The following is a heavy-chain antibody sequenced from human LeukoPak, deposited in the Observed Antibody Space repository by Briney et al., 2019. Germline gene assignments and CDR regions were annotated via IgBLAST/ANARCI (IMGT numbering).Heavy chain of an antibody. CDR1: GFTFSRHE. V-gene: IGHV3-48*03. CDR2: ISSSGSTI. D-gene: IGHD3-22*01. J-gene: IGHJ4*02. Sequence: PGGSLRLSCAASGFTFSRHEMNWVRQAPGKGLEWVSYISSSGSTIYYADSVKGRFTISRDNAKNSLYLQMNSLRAEDTAVYYCATIYDSSGYYSHYFDYWGQGTLVTVSS. CDR3: ATIYDSSGYYSHYFDY.